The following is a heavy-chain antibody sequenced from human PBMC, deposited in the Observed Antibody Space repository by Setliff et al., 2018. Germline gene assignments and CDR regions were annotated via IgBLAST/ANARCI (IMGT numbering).Heavy chain of an antibody. D-gene: IGHD1-1*01. Sequence: PSETLSLTCAASGGTFSDYYWTWIRQPPGKGLEWIGEIYRTGGTNYNPSLKSRLTMSVDKSKNGYSLNLNSVTAADTAVYYCAKTPRGGNSAFDLWGQGTMVTVSS. CDR2: IYRTGGT. CDR3: AKTPRGGNSAFDL. CDR1: GGTFSDYY. J-gene: IGHJ3*01. V-gene: IGHV4-34*08.